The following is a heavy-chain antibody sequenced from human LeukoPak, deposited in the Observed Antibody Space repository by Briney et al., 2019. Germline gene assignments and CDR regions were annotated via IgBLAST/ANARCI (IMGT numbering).Heavy chain of an antibody. CDR2: INHSGST. D-gene: IGHD1-7*01. Sequence: SGTLSLTCAVYGGSFSGYYWSWIRQPPGKGLEWIGEINHSGSTNYNPSLKSRVTISVDTSKNQFSLKLSSVTAADTAVYYCARGHQMELLYYYYGMDVWGQGTTVTVSS. J-gene: IGHJ6*02. CDR1: GGSFSGYY. CDR3: ARGHQMELLYYYYGMDV. V-gene: IGHV4-34*01.